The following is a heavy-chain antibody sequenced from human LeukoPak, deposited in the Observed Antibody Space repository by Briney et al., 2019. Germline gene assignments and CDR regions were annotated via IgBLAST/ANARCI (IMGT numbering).Heavy chain of an antibody. Sequence: GGSLRLSCAASGFTFSNYWMHWVRQVPGKGLVWVSRINDLGTSTNYADSVRGRFTISRDHAKNTLYLQMNSLRAEDTAVYYCARGGGAYYFDYWGRGTLVTVSS. V-gene: IGHV3-74*01. J-gene: IGHJ4*02. CDR2: INDLGTST. D-gene: IGHD3-10*01. CDR3: ARGGGAYYFDY. CDR1: GFTFSNYW.